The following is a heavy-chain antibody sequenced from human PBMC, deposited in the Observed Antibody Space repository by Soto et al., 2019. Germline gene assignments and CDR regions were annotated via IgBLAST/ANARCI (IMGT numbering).Heavy chain of an antibody. V-gene: IGHV3-23*01. Sequence: EVQLLESGGGLVQPGGSLRLSCTASGFTFSTYAISWVRQAPGKGLEWVSVISGSGDSTYYADSVKGRFTISRDNSKNTLNLQMNSLRAEDTAVYYCAARGSHGAFDIWGQGTMVTVSS. CDR1: GFTFSTYA. CDR2: ISGSGDST. D-gene: IGHD1-26*01. CDR3: AARGSHGAFDI. J-gene: IGHJ3*02.